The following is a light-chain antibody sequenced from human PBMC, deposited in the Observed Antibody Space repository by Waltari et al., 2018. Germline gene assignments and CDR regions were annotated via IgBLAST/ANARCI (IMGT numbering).Light chain of an antibody. CDR2: EFT. V-gene: IGLV2-23*02. J-gene: IGLJ1*01. Sequence: QSVLAQPASASGSPGQTITITCTGTSSDVGNYNLVSWYQQRPGKAPRLLVYEFTKRAPGTSDRFSASRSGSTASLSISGLQAQEDEADYYCCSYVGLGTYVFGTGTKVTV. CDR1: SSDVGNYNL. CDR3: CSYVGLGTYV.